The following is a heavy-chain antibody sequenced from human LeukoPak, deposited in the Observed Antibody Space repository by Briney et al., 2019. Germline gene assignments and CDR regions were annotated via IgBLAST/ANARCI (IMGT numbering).Heavy chain of an antibody. CDR3: VKITSVTGGDC. J-gene: IGHJ4*02. D-gene: IGHD1-14*01. CDR2: ISNNGGSS. V-gene: IGHV3-64D*09. Sequence: TGGSLRLSCSASGFTFSAYVMYWVRQAPGKGLEYVSGISNNGGSSFYADSVKGRFTISRDNSKNTLYLQMSSLRAEDTAVYYCVKITSVTGGDCWGQGTRLTVSS. CDR1: GFTFSAYV.